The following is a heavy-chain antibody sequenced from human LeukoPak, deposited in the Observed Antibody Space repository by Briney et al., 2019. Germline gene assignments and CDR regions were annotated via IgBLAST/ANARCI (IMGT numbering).Heavy chain of an antibody. J-gene: IGHJ4*02. D-gene: IGHD6-13*01. V-gene: IGHV4-39*07. Sequence: SETLSLTCTVSGGSISSSSYYWGWIRQPPGKGLEWIGSIYYSGSTYYNPSLKSRVTISVDTSKNQFSLKLSSVTAADTAVYYCARESYSSSWYSPCDYWGQGTLVTVSS. CDR1: GGSISSSSYY. CDR3: ARESYSSSWYSPCDY. CDR2: IYYSGST.